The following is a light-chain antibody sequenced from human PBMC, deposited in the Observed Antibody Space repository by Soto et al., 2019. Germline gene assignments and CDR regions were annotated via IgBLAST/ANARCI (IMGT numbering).Light chain of an antibody. V-gene: IGKV3-11*01. CDR2: DAS. Sequence: EIVLTQSPVTLSLSPGERATLSCRASQSVSSYLAWYQQKPGQAPRLLIYDASNRATGIPARFSGSGSGTDFTLTISSLEPEDFAVYYCQQRSSWPQLTFGGGTKVEIK. CDR1: QSVSSY. J-gene: IGKJ4*01. CDR3: QQRSSWPQLT.